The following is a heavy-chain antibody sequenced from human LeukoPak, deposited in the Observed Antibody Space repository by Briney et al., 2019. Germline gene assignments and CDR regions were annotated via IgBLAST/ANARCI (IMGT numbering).Heavy chain of an antibody. CDR1: GGSFSGYY. CDR3: ATTVTTGGDY. D-gene: IGHD4-17*01. V-gene: IGHV4-34*01. CDR2: INHSGST. Sequence: SETLSLTCAVYGGSFSGYYWSWIRQPPGKGLEWIGEINHSGSTNYNPSLKSRVTISVDTSKNQFSLKLSSVTAADTAVYYCATTVTTGGDYWGRGTLVTVSS. J-gene: IGHJ4*02.